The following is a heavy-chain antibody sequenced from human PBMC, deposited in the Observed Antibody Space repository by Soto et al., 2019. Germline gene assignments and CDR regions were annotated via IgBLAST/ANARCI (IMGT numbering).Heavy chain of an antibody. J-gene: IGHJ4*02. CDR1: GGSISSGDYY. Sequence: SETLSLTCTVSGGSISSGDYYWSWIRQPPGKGLEWIGYINYSGSTYYNPSLKSRVTISVDTSKNQFSLKLSSVTAADTAVYYCARYYDSSGYYLHFDYWGQGTLVTIS. V-gene: IGHV4-30-4*01. D-gene: IGHD3-22*01. CDR2: INYSGST. CDR3: ARYYDSSGYYLHFDY.